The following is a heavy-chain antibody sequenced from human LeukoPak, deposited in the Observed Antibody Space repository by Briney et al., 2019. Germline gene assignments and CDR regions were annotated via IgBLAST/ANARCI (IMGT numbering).Heavy chain of an antibody. D-gene: IGHD3-22*01. J-gene: IGHJ4*02. V-gene: IGHV3-74*01. CDR3: ARARNYYDSSGYLTLFFDY. CDR1: GFTFSSYW. Sequence: PGGSLRLSCAASGFTFSSYWMHWVRQAPGKGLVWVSRINSDGSSTSYADSVKGRFTISRDNAKNTLYLQMNSLRAEDTAVYYCARARNYYDSSGYLTLFFDYWGQGTLVTVSS. CDR2: INSDGSST.